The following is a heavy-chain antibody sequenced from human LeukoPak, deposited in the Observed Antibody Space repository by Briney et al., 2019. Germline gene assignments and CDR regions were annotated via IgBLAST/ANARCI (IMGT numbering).Heavy chain of an antibody. Sequence: PSETLSLTCAVYDGFFTDYHWTWIRQPPGKGLEWIGEINHSGSTRYSPSLKSRVTISVDTPKNQFSLKLSSVTAADTAVYYCARDGVTEAGTVYGMDVWGQGTTVTVSS. D-gene: IGHD6-19*01. CDR1: DGFFTDYH. CDR3: ARDGVTEAGTVYGMDV. J-gene: IGHJ6*02. CDR2: INHSGST. V-gene: IGHV4-34*01.